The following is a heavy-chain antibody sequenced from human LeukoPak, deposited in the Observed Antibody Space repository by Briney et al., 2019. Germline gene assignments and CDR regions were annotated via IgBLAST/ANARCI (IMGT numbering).Heavy chain of an antibody. Sequence: GESLKISCQGSGYSFSTYWIGWVRQVPGKGLEWMGIIYPGDSDTRYSPSFQGQVTISADKSISTAYLQWSSLKASDTAMYYCARRPLYGDSSGYDYWGQGTLVTVSS. J-gene: IGHJ4*02. V-gene: IGHV5-51*01. D-gene: IGHD3-22*01. CDR2: IYPGDSDT. CDR1: GYSFSTYW. CDR3: ARRPLYGDSSGYDY.